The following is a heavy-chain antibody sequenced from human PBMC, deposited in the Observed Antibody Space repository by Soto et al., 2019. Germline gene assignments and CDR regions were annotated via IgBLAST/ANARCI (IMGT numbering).Heavy chain of an antibody. CDR2: IYTSGST. CDR3: ARDQRVVPAYHWYFDL. V-gene: IGHV4-4*07. D-gene: IGHD2-2*01. J-gene: IGHJ2*01. CDR1: GGSISSYY. Sequence: SETLSLTCTVSGGSISSYYWSWIRQPAGKGLEWIGRIYTSGSTNCNPSLKSRVTMSVDTSKNQFSLKLSSVTAADTAVYYCARDQRVVPAYHWYFDLWGRGTLVTVSS.